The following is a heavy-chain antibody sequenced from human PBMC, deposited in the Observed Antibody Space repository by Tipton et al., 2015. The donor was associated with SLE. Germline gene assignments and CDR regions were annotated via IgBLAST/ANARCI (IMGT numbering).Heavy chain of an antibody. D-gene: IGHD2-2*01. J-gene: IGHJ3*02. CDR2: ISYDGGNK. Sequence: LSLTCATSGFTFSNFAMHWVRQAPGKGLEWVAVISYDGGNKDYTNSVKGRFTISRDNSQNTLYLQMNSLRTEDTAVYYCAREGIVVVPAAIGGSAFDIWGQGTMVTVSS. CDR3: AREGIVVVPAAIGGSAFDI. CDR1: GFTFSNFA. V-gene: IGHV3-30*04.